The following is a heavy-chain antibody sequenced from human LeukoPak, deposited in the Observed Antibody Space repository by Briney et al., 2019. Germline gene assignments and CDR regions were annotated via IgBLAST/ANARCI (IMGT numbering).Heavy chain of an antibody. CDR3: ARDPVGATIPHWFDP. Sequence: GGSLRLSCAASGFTFSSYWMSWVRQAPGKGLEWVANIKQDGSEKYYVDSVKGRFTISRYNAKNSLYLQMNSLRAEDTAVYYCARDPVGATIPHWFDPWGQGTLVTVSS. CDR2: IKQDGSEK. J-gene: IGHJ5*02. V-gene: IGHV3-7*01. CDR1: GFTFSSYW. D-gene: IGHD1-26*01.